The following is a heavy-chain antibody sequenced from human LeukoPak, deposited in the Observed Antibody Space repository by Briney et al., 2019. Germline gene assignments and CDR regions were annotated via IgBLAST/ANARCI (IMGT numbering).Heavy chain of an antibody. J-gene: IGHJ4*02. CDR1: GYSFTSFW. Sequence: GESLXISCKGSGYSFTSFWIGWVRQMPGKGLEWMGIIYPGDSDTRYSPSFQGQVTISVDKSINTAYLQWSSLKASDTAMYYCARRDSSGYYYFDYWGQGTLVTVSS. V-gene: IGHV5-51*01. CDR2: IYPGDSDT. CDR3: ARRDSSGYYYFDY. D-gene: IGHD3-22*01.